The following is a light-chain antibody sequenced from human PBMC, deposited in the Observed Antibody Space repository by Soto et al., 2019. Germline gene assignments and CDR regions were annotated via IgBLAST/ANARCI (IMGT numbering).Light chain of an antibody. CDR1: QSVSSSY. V-gene: IGKV3-20*01. CDR3: QQYGNSPIT. Sequence: EIVLTQSPGTLSLSPGERATLSCRASQSVSSSYLAWYQQKPGQSPRLLISGASSRATGIPDRFSGSGSGTDFTLTISRLEPEDVAIYYCQQYGNSPITFGQGTRLEIK. CDR2: GAS. J-gene: IGKJ5*01.